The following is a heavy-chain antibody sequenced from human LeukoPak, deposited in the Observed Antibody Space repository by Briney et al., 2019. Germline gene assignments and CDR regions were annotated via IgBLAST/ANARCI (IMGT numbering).Heavy chain of an antibody. CDR2: IYYSGST. D-gene: IGHD3-10*01. Sequence: SETLSLTCAVSGGSISSAGYYWGCIRQPPGKGLEWIGYIYYSGSTNYNPSLKSRVTISVDTSKNQFSLKLSSVTAADTAVYYCARAGLLWFGELPDYWGQGTLVTVSS. CDR1: GGSISSAGYY. J-gene: IGHJ4*02. V-gene: IGHV4-61*08. CDR3: ARAGLLWFGELPDY.